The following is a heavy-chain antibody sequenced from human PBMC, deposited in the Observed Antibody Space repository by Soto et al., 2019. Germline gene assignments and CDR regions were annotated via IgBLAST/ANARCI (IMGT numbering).Heavy chain of an antibody. CDR1: GFTFSSYS. CDR3: ASGPNLVSSTRYFDY. J-gene: IGHJ4*02. Sequence: GGSLRLSCAASGFTFSSYSMNWVRQAPGKGLEWVSSISSSSSYIYYADSVKGRFTISRDNAKNSLYLQMNSLRAEDTAVYYCASGPNLVSSTRYFDYWGQGTLVTVSS. V-gene: IGHV3-21*01. CDR2: ISSSSSYI. D-gene: IGHD2-15*01.